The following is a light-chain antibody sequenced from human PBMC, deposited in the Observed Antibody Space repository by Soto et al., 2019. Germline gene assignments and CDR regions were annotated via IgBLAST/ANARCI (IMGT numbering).Light chain of an antibody. V-gene: IGLV2-14*01. Sequence: QSVLTQPASVSGSPGQSITISCTGTSSDVGGYDYVSWYQQHPGKAPKLMIYDVSNRPSGVSNHFSGSKSGNMASLTISGLQTEDEAESYCCSYTNGNTYVFGTGTKVTVL. J-gene: IGLJ1*01. CDR3: CSYTNGNTYV. CDR2: DVS. CDR1: SSDVGGYDY.